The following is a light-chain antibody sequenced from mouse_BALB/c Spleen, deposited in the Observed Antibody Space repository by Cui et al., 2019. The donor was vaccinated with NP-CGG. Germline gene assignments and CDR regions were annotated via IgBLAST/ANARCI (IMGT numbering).Light chain of an antibody. V-gene: IGLV1*01. CDR1: TGAVTTNNY. Sequence: QAVVTQESALTTSPGETVTLTCRSSTGAVTTNNYANWVQEKPDHLFTGLRGANNNAAPVVPALSAGSLSEDKAPPTIAGEHTEEEAIYFGVRWYSNHWVFGGGTKLTVL. J-gene: IGLJ1*01. CDR2: ANN. CDR3: VRWYSNHWV.